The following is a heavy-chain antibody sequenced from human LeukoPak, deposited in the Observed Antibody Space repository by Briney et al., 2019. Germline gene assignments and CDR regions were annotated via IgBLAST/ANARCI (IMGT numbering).Heavy chain of an antibody. CDR1: GGSISSGGYS. CDR2: IYHSGST. D-gene: IGHD3-22*01. V-gene: IGHV4-30-2*01. Sequence: SETLSLTGAVSGGSISSGGYSWSWIRQPPGKGLEWIGYIYHSGSTYYNPSLKSRVTISVDRSKNQFSLKLSSVTAADTAVYYCASRLDYYDSSGPILYWGQGTLVTVSS. J-gene: IGHJ4*02. CDR3: ASRLDYYDSSGPILY.